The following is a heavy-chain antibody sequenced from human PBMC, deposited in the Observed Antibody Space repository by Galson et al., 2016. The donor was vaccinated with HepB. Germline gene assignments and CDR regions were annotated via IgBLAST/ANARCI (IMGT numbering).Heavy chain of an antibody. J-gene: IGHJ5*02. CDR3: ARHDYVNYHWFDP. CDR1: GGSINRNSYY. V-gene: IGHV4-39*01. Sequence: SETLSLTCTVSGGSINRNSYYWGWLRQPPGKGLEWIGSLYYTGIAYYNPSLKSRATLSVDTSRNQFSLKLSSVTAADTAVFYCARHDYVNYHWFDPWGQGTLVTVSS. D-gene: IGHD4-17*01. CDR2: LYYTGIA.